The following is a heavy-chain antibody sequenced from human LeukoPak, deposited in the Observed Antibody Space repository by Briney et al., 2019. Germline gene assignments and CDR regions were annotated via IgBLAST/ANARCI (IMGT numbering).Heavy chain of an antibody. CDR1: GGSFSGYY. Sequence: SETLSLTCAVYGGSFSGYYWSWIRQPPGKGLEWIGEINHSGSTNYNPSLKSRVTISVDTSKNQFSLKLSSVTAADTAVYYCAKDLRAMAPCWGQGTLVTVSS. V-gene: IGHV4-34*01. CDR2: INHSGST. D-gene: IGHD5-18*01. J-gene: IGHJ4*02. CDR3: AKDLRAMAPC.